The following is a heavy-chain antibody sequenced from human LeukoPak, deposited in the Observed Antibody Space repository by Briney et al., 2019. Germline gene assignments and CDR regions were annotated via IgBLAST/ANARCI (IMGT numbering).Heavy chain of an antibody. V-gene: IGHV3-48*01. D-gene: IGHD4-17*01. CDR3: AGFGDYPY. Sequence: GGSLRLSCAASGFTLSSYDMHWVRQAPGEGLKWVAYFSITSTIYYAESVKGRFTISRDNAKNSLYLQMNSLRAEDTAVYYCAGFGDYPYWGQGTLVTVSS. J-gene: IGHJ4*02. CDR1: GFTLSSYD. CDR2: FSITSTI.